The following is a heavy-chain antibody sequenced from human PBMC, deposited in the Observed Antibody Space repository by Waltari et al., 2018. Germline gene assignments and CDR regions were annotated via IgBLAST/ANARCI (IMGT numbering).Heavy chain of an antibody. CDR1: GFTVSTGY. J-gene: IGHJ4*02. CDR3: TRDRGAPATAMGFDS. V-gene: IGHV3-53*01. CDR2: IYSGGKT. Sequence: VQVEESGGDLIQPGGCVRLSCAVCGFTVSTGYVSWVRQAPGKGLEWVSIIYSGGKTNYADSVKDRFISSRDNSKNTVDLQMNSLRVEDTAMYYCTRDRGAPATAMGFDSWGQGTLVTVSS. D-gene: IGHD5-18*01.